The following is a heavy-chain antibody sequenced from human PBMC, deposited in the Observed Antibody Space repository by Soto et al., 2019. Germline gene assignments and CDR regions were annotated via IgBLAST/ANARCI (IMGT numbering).Heavy chain of an antibody. CDR1: GGTFSSYT. Sequence: GASVKVSCKASGGTFSSYTISWVRQAPGQGLEWMGRIIPILGIANYAQKFQGRVTITADKSTSTAYMELSSLRSEDTAVYYCARGPDIVVVVAAIAEYFQHWGQGTLVTVSS. CDR3: ARGPDIVVVVAAIAEYFQH. D-gene: IGHD2-15*01. CDR2: IIPILGIA. J-gene: IGHJ1*01. V-gene: IGHV1-69*02.